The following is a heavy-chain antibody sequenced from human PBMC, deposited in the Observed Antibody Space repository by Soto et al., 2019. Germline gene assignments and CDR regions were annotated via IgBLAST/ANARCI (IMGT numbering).Heavy chain of an antibody. J-gene: IGHJ4*02. CDR3: AGRYGDYFDY. D-gene: IGHD4-17*01. CDR1: GGSISSYY. CDR2: IYYSGST. V-gene: IGHV4-59*08. Sequence: QVQLQESGPGLVKPSETLSLTCTVSGGSISSYYWSWIRQPPGKGLEWIGYIYYSGSTNYNPSLKGRVTISVDTSKNQFSRRLSSVTAADTAVYYCAGRYGDYFDYWGQGTLVTVSS.